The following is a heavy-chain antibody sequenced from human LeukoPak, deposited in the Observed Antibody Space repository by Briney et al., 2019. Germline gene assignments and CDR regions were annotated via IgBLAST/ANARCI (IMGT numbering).Heavy chain of an antibody. Sequence: PGGSLRLSCSASGFTFSSYAMHWVRQAPGKGLEYVSAISSNGGSTYYADSVKGRFTTSRDNSKNTLYLQMSSLRAEDTAVYYCVKGGDELTYYFDYWGQGTLVTVSS. CDR1: GFTFSSYA. J-gene: IGHJ4*02. CDR2: ISSNGGST. D-gene: IGHD3-10*01. CDR3: VKGGDELTYYFDY. V-gene: IGHV3-64D*06.